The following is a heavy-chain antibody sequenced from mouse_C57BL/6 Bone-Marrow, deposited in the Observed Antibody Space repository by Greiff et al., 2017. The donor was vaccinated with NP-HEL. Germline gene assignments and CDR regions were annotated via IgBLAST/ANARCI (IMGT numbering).Heavy chain of an antibody. V-gene: IGHV1-85*01. D-gene: IGHD1-1*01. CDR1: GYTFTSYD. J-gene: IGHJ2*01. CDR2: IYPRDGST. CDR3: ARGDYYGSSPFGY. Sequence: VQLQQSGPELVKPGASVKLSCKASGYTFTSYDINWVKQRPGQGLEWIGWIYPRDGSTNYNATFKGQATLTVDTSSSTAYMELHSLTSEDSAVYFCARGDYYGSSPFGYWGQGTTLTVSS.